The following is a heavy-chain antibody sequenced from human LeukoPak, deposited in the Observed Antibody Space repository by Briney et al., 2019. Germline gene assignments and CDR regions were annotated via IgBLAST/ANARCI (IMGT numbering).Heavy chain of an antibody. Sequence: SETLSLTCTVSGYSISSGYYWGWIRQPPGKGLEWIGSIYHSGSTYYNPSLKSRVTISVDTSKNQFSLKLSSVTAADTAVYYCARDRHYYGSGSTIDYWGQGTLVTVSS. V-gene: IGHV4-38-2*02. D-gene: IGHD3-10*01. CDR3: ARDRHYYGSGSTIDY. CDR1: GYSISSGYY. CDR2: IYHSGST. J-gene: IGHJ4*02.